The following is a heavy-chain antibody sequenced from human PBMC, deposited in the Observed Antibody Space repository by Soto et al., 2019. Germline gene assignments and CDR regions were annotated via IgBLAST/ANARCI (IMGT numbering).Heavy chain of an antibody. V-gene: IGHV1-8*01. Sequence: ASVKVSCKASGYTFTSYDIYWVRQATGQGLEWMGWMNPNAGNSGYAQKFQGRVTMTSDTSINTAHMELSSLRSEDTAVYYCARRAETNGWNGFGADKYYFDFWGQGTLVTVSS. D-gene: IGHD1-1*01. CDR1: GYTFTSYD. CDR3: ARRAETNGWNGFGADKYYFDF. CDR2: MNPNAGNS. J-gene: IGHJ4*02.